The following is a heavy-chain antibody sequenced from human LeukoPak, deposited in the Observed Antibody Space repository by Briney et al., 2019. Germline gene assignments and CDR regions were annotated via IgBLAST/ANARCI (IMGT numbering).Heavy chain of an antibody. CDR2: ISHSGDST. Sequence: GSVKDSCKASRYTFTSYYVHWVRQPPGQGLEWMGIISHSGDSTSYAQNFQGRVTMTRDTSTSTVYMELRSLRSEDTAVYYCAGIHNWNYAIDYWGQGTLVTVSS. J-gene: IGHJ4*02. D-gene: IGHD1-7*01. V-gene: IGHV1-46*01. CDR3: AGIHNWNYAIDY. CDR1: RYTFTSYY.